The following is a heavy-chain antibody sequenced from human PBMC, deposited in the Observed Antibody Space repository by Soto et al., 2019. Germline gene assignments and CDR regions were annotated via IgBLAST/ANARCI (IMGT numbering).Heavy chain of an antibody. CDR1: GGSISSSSYY. CDR2: ISYSGST. D-gene: IGHD2-2*01. V-gene: IGHV4-39*01. CDR3: ASSIVVVPAAPQFDP. J-gene: IGHJ5*02. Sequence: QLQLQESGPGLVKPSETLSLTCTVSGGSISSSSYYWGWIRQPPGKGLEWIGSISYSGSTYYNPSLKSRVPISVDTSKNQFSLKLSSVTAADTAVYYCASSIVVVPAAPQFDPWGQGTLVTVSS.